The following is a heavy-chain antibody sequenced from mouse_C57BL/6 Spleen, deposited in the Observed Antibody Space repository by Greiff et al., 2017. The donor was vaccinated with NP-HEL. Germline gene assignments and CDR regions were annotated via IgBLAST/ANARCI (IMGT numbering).Heavy chain of an antibody. J-gene: IGHJ4*01. V-gene: IGHV5-17*01. Sequence: EVKLVESGGGLVKPGGSLKLSCAASGFTFSDYGMHWVRQAPEKGLEWVAYISSGSSTIYYADTVKGRFTISRDNAKNTLFLQMTSLRSEDTAMYYCARHLRSYYYAMDYWGQGTSVTVSS. CDR2: ISSGSSTI. CDR1: GFTFSDYG. CDR3: ARHLRSYYYAMDY. D-gene: IGHD1-1*01.